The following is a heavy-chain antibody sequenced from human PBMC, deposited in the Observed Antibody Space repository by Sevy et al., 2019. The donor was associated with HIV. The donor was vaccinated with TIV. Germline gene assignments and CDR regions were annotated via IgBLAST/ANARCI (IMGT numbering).Heavy chain of an antibody. CDR2: VSVTGRST. J-gene: IGHJ6*02. D-gene: IGHD2-15*01. Sequence: GGSLRLSCAASGFTFSSYAMNWVRQAPGKGLDWVSSVSVTGRSTYYADSVEGRFTISIDNSKSTLYLQMNSLRADDTAVYYCAKGYCSGGSCPRDYYYYGMDVWGQGTTVTVSS. CDR3: AKGYCSGGSCPRDYYYYGMDV. V-gene: IGHV3-23*01. CDR1: GFTFSSYA.